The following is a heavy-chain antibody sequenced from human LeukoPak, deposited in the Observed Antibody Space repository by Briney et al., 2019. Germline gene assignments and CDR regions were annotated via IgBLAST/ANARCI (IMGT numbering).Heavy chain of an antibody. CDR3: ARVSDIVATKVDY. Sequence: ASVKVSCKASGYTFTGYYMHWVRQAPGQGLEWMGWINPDSGGTDYAQKFQGRVTMTRDTSISTAYMELSRLRSDDTAVYYCARVSDIVATKVDYWGQGTLVTVSS. CDR1: GYTFTGYY. V-gene: IGHV1-2*02. J-gene: IGHJ4*02. D-gene: IGHD5-12*01. CDR2: INPDSGGT.